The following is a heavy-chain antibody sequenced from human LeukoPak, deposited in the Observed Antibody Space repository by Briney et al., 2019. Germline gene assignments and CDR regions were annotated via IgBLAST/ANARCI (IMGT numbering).Heavy chain of an antibody. CDR2: VYHSGST. D-gene: IGHD6-13*01. V-gene: IGHV4-30-2*06. J-gene: IGHJ2*01. CDR3: ARGSAAAVFDL. CDR1: GGSISSGGYS. Sequence: SETLSLTCAVSGGSISSGGYSWSWIRQSPGKGLEWIGYVYHSGSTYYNPSLKSRVTISVDRSKNQFSLKLSSVTAADTAVYYCARGSAAAVFDLWGRGTLVTVSS.